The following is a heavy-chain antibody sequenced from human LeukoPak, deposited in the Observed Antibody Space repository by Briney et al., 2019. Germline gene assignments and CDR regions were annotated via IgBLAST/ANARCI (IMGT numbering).Heavy chain of an antibody. CDR1: GGSFSGYY. D-gene: IGHD6-6*01. J-gene: IGHJ3*02. Sequence: PSETLSVTCAVYGGSFSGYYWSWIRQPPGKGLEWIGETKHTGGTNYNPSLKSRVTISVDTSKNQFSLRLSSVTAADTAVYYCAREYSTSSTAFDIWGQGTMVTVSS. V-gene: IGHV4-34*01. CDR3: AREYSTSSTAFDI. CDR2: TKHTGGT.